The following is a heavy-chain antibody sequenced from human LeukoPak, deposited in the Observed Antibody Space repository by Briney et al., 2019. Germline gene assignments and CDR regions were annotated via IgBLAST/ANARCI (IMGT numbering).Heavy chain of an antibody. V-gene: IGHV4-30-2*01. CDR2: IYHSGST. D-gene: IGHD6-6*01. J-gene: IGHJ6*03. CDR3: ARARRTSIAARRPKYYYYYYYMDV. CDR1: GGSISSGGYY. Sequence: SQTLSPTCTVSGGSISSGGYYWSWIRQPPGKGLEWIGYIYHSGSTYYNPSLKSRVTISVDRSKNQFSLKLSSVTAADTAVYYCARARRTSIAARRPKYYYYYYYMDVWGKGTTVTVSS.